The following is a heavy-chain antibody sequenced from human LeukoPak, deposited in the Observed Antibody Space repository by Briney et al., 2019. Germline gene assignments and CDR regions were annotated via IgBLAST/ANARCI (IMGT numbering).Heavy chain of an antibody. D-gene: IGHD5-24*01. CDR3: ARGDGFFDY. CDR1: GFTFSSYA. CDR2: ISSNGGST. J-gene: IGHJ4*02. V-gene: IGHV3-64*01. Sequence: GGSLRLSCAASGFTFSSYAMHWVRQAPGKGLEYVSAISSNGGSTYYANSVKGRFTISRDNSKNTLYLQMGSLRAEDMAVYYCARGDGFFDYWGQGTLVTVSS.